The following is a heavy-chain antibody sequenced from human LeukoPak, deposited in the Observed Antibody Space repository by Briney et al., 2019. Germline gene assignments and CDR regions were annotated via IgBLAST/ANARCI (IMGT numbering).Heavy chain of an antibody. Sequence: TVGSLRLSCAASGFAFSTYGMHWVRQAPGKGLEWVAFIRYDGRNKYYADSVKGRFTISRDNSKNTLCLQMNSLRAEDTAVYYCAKEIWPTVTTPGHTHFDYWGQGTLVTVSS. V-gene: IGHV3-30*02. J-gene: IGHJ4*02. D-gene: IGHD4-17*01. CDR3: AKEIWPTVTTPGHTHFDY. CDR2: IRYDGRNK. CDR1: GFAFSTYG.